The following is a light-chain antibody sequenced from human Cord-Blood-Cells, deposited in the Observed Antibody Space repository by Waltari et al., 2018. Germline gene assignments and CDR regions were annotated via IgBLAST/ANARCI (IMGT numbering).Light chain of an antibody. CDR2: DVS. CDR3: SSYTSSSTWV. CDR1: SSDVGGFNY. J-gene: IGLJ3*02. Sequence: QSALTQPASVSGSPGQSITISCTGSSSDVGGFNYLSWDQQHPGKAPKLMIYDVSKRPSGVSNRFSGSKSGNTASLTISGLQAEDEADYYCSSYTSSSTWVFGGGTKLTVL. V-gene: IGLV2-14*01.